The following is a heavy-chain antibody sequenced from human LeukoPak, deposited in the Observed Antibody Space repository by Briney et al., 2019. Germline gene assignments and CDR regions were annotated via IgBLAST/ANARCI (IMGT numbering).Heavy chain of an antibody. Sequence: GGSLRLSCAASGFTFSSYSMNWVRQAPGKGLEWISYISSGSNTIYYADPVKGRFTISRDNAKNSLYLQMNSLRAEDTAVYYCARDVVAAADGYYYYGMDVWGQGTTVTVSS. V-gene: IGHV3-48*04. J-gene: IGHJ6*02. CDR2: ISSGSNTI. CDR1: GFTFSSYS. CDR3: ARDVVAAADGYYYYGMDV. D-gene: IGHD6-13*01.